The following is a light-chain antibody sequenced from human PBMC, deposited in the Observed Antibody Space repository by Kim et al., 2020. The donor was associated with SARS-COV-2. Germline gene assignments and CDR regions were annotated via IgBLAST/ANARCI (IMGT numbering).Light chain of an antibody. CDR1: SSNIGNNY. CDR3: GTWDSSLSAGV. J-gene: IGLJ3*02. CDR2: DNI. V-gene: IGLV1-51*01. Sequence: GQKVTISCSGSSSNIGNNYVSWYQQLPGTAPKLLIYDNIKRPSGIPDRFSGSKSGTSATLGITGLQTGDEADYYCGTWDSSLSAGVFGGGTKLTVL.